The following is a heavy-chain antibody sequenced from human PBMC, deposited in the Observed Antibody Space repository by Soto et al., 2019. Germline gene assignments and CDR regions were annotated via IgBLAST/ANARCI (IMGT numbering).Heavy chain of an antibody. D-gene: IGHD3-16*01. J-gene: IGHJ4*02. CDR2: IDPGSGHA. CDR3: TRDLNGGNPFDY. Sequence: GASVKVSCQPSGYTLTNYAIQWVRQAAGQRLEWMGWIDPGSGHATYSQKFQGRVSISRDQSANTFYMDLSSLTSEDTAVYFCTRDLNGGNPFDYWGQGALVTVSS. CDR1: GYTLTNYA. V-gene: IGHV1-3*01.